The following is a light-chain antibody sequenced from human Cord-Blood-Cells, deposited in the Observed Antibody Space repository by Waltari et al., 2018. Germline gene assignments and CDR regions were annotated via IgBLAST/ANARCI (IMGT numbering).Light chain of an antibody. Sequence: SYELTQPPSVSVSPGQTARITCSGDALPKQYAYWYKKKPGQAPVLVISKDSERPSGIPERFSGSSSGTTVTLTISGVQAEDEADYYCQSADSSGTYVFGTGTKVTVL. CDR1: ALPKQY. CDR3: QSADSSGTYV. CDR2: KDS. J-gene: IGLJ1*01. V-gene: IGLV3-25*02.